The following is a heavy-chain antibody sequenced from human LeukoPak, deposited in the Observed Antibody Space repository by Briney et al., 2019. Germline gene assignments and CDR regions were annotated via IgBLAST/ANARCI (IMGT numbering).Heavy chain of an antibody. CDR2: IKQDGSEK. V-gene: IGHV3-7*01. CDR3: ARDEDCGGDCYPDNWFDP. J-gene: IGHJ5*02. CDR1: GFTFSSYW. D-gene: IGHD2-21*01. Sequence: GGSLRLSCAASGFTFSSYWMSWVRQAPGKGLEWGANIKQDGSEKYYVDSVKGRFTISRDNAKNSLYLQMNSLRAEDTAVYYCARDEDCGGDCYPDNWFDPWGQGTLVTVSS.